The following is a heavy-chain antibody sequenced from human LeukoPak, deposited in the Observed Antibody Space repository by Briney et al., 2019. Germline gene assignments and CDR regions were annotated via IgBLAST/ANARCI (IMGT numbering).Heavy chain of an antibody. Sequence: PETLSLTCTVSGGSISSYYWSWIRQPPGKGLEWIGYIYYSGSTNYNPSLKSRVTISVDTSKNQFSLKLSSVTAADTAVYYCARLIAAYYYDSSGYFDYWGQGTLVTVSS. CDR1: GGSISSYY. D-gene: IGHD3-22*01. CDR2: IYYSGST. V-gene: IGHV4-59*01. J-gene: IGHJ4*02. CDR3: ARLIAAYYYDSSGYFDY.